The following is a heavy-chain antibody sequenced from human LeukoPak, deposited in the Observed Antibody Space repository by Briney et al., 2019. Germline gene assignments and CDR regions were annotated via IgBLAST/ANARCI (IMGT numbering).Heavy chain of an antibody. Sequence: SETLSLTCTVSGGSISSYCWSWIRQPPGKGLEWIGYIYYSGSTNYNPSLKSRVTISVDTSKNQFSLKLSSVTAADTAVYYCARGTYDSSGDFDYWGQGTLVTVSS. CDR1: GGSISSYC. V-gene: IGHV4-59*01. CDR2: IYYSGST. D-gene: IGHD3-22*01. J-gene: IGHJ4*02. CDR3: ARGTYDSSGDFDY.